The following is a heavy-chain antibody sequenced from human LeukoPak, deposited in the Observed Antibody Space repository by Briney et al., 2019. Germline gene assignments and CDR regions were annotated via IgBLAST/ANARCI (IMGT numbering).Heavy chain of an antibody. V-gene: IGHV3-23*01. CDR3: AKIGALTSVNFDY. CDR1: GFTFSNYA. CDR2: IRSDGGST. J-gene: IGHJ4*02. D-gene: IGHD4-17*01. Sequence: GGSLRLSCGASGFTFSNYAMSWVRQAPGKGLEWVSSIRSDGGSTNYADSVKGRFTISRDNSKNTLDLQVNSLRVEDTAIYYCAKIGALTSVNFDYWGQGTLVTVSS.